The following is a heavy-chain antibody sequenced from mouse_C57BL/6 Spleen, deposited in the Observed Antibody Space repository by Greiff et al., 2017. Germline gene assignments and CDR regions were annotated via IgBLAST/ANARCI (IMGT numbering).Heavy chain of an antibody. D-gene: IGHD2-2*01. V-gene: IGHV2-9-1*01. Sequence: QVQLQQSGPGLVAPSQSLSITCTVSGFSLTSYAISWVRQPPGKGLEWLGVIWTGGGTNYNSALNSRLSISKDNSKSQVFLKMNSLQTDDTARYYCARVYYGYEGWFAYWGQGTLVTVSA. J-gene: IGHJ3*01. CDR1: GFSLTSYA. CDR2: IWTGGGT. CDR3: ARVYYGYEGWFAY.